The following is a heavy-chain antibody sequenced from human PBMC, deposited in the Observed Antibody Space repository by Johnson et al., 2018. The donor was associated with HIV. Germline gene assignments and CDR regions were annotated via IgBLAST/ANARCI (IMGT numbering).Heavy chain of an antibody. D-gene: IGHD6-19*01. Sequence: QVQLVESGGGLVQPGGSLRLSCAASGFTFSSYAMHWVRQAPGKGLEWVAVISYDGSNKYYAASVKGRFTISRDNSKNTLYLQMNSLRAEDTAVYYCASPRAVAGGGAFDIWGQGTRVTVSS. CDR3: ASPRAVAGGGAFDI. CDR2: ISYDGSNK. V-gene: IGHV3-30*04. J-gene: IGHJ3*02. CDR1: GFTFSSYA.